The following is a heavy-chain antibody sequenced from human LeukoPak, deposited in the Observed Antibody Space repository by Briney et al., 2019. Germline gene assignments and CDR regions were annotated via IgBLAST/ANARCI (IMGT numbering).Heavy chain of an antibody. J-gene: IGHJ4*02. CDR3: AREAAAYCGGDCWVDY. Sequence: PGRSLRLSRSASGFTFSTYAMHWVRQAPGTGLEWVAVISYDGTNKYYADSVKGRFTVSRDNSKNTLYLQMNSLRPEDTAIYYCAREAAAYCGGDCWVDYWGQGTLVTVSS. V-gene: IGHV3-30-3*01. D-gene: IGHD2-21*02. CDR2: ISYDGTNK. CDR1: GFTFSTYA.